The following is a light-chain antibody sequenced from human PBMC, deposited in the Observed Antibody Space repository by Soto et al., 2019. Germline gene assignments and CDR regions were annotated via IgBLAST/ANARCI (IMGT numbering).Light chain of an antibody. J-gene: IGKJ1*01. CDR1: QGITND. CDR2: AAS. V-gene: IGKV1-27*01. Sequence: DIQMTQSQSSLSASVGDRVTITCRASQGITNDLAWYQQKPGKDPKLLIYAASTLQSGVPSRFSGSGFGTDFTLTISSLQPEDVATYYCQKYNSALWAFGQGTKVEIK. CDR3: QKYNSALWA.